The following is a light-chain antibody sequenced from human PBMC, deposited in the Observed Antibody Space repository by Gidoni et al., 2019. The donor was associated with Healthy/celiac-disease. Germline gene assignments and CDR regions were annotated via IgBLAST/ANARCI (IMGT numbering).Light chain of an antibody. CDR1: QDISNY. CDR3: QQYDNLPPLT. V-gene: IGKV1-33*01. J-gene: IGKJ4*01. Sequence: DIQMTQSPSALSASVGDRVTITCQASQDISNYLNWYQQKPGKAPKLLIYDASNLETGVPSRFSGSGSGTYFTFTISSLQPEDIATYYCQQYDNLPPLTFGGXTKVEIK. CDR2: DAS.